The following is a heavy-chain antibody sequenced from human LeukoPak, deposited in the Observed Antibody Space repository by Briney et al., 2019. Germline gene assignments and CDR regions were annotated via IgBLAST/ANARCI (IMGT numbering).Heavy chain of an antibody. J-gene: IGHJ4*02. CDR1: GGSFSSYY. D-gene: IGHD4-17*01. CDR3: ARLHDYGDYYADY. CDR2: IYYSGNT. V-gene: IGHV4-34*01. Sequence: SETLSLTCAVYGGSFSSYYWGWIRQPPGKGLEWIGDIYYSGNTKYTPSLKSRVTISVDTSKNQFSLKLSSVTAADTAVYYCARLHDYGDYYADYWGQGTLVTVSS.